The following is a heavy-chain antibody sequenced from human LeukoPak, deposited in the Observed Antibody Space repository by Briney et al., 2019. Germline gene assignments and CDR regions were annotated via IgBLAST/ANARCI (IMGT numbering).Heavy chain of an antibody. J-gene: IGHJ4*02. D-gene: IGHD3-10*01. V-gene: IGHV3-23*01. Sequence: GGSLRLSCVVSGFTFSNYAMSWVRQTPGKGLEWVSGIGGGRGSTHCADSVKGRFTISRDDSQNTLYLQMDSLRDEDTAIYYCARRAFGSGTYFDYWGQGTLVTVSS. CDR1: GFTFSNYA. CDR2: IGGGRGST. CDR3: ARRAFGSGTYFDY.